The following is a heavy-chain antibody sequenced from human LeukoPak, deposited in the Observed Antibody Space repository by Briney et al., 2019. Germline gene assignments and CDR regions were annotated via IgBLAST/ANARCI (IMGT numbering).Heavy chain of an antibody. CDR1: GFTFSSYI. V-gene: IGHV3-21*01. CDR3: ARGTPYNWNYLGDY. Sequence: SGGSLRLSCAASGFTFSSYIMNWVRQAPGKGLEWVSSISSSSSYIYYADSVEGRFTISRDNAKNSLYLQMNSLRAEDTAVYYCARGTPYNWNYLGDYWGQGTLVTVSS. CDR2: ISSSSSYI. D-gene: IGHD1-7*01. J-gene: IGHJ4*02.